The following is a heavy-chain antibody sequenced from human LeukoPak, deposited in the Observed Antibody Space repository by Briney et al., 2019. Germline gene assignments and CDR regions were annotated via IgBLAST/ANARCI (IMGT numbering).Heavy chain of an antibody. V-gene: IGHV4-34*01. CDR3: ARGDRITMIVEGAFDI. CDR1: GGSFSGYY. D-gene: IGHD3-22*01. J-gene: IGHJ3*02. CDR2: INHSGST. Sequence: PSETLSLTCAVYGGSFSGYYWSWIRQPPGKGLEWIGEINHSGSTNYNPSLKSRVTISVDTSKNQFSLKLSSVTAAYTAVYYCARGDRITMIVEGAFDIWGQGTMVTVSS.